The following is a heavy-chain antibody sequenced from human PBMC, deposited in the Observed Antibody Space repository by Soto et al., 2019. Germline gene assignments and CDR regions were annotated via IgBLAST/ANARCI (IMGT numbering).Heavy chain of an antibody. CDR2: IKSDGSST. V-gene: IGHV3-74*01. D-gene: IGHD2-15*01. CDR1: GFTCSSYW. CDR3: ARDDRSGGTCYYYYGMDV. Sequence: EVQLVESGGGLVQPGGSLRLSCAASGFTCSSYWMHWVRQAPGKGLVWVSRIKSDGSSTSYADSVKGRFTISRDNAKNTLYLQMNSLRAEDTAVYYCARDDRSGGTCYYYYGMDVRGQGTTVTVSS. J-gene: IGHJ6*02.